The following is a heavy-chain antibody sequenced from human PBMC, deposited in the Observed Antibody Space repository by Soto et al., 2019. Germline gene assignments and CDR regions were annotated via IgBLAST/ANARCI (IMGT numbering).Heavy chain of an antibody. CDR3: ARGGYDILTSNWFDP. V-gene: IGHV4-30-4*01. J-gene: IGHJ5*02. CDR2: IYYSGST. Sequence: SETLSLTCTVSGGSISSGDYYWSWIRQPPGKRLEWIGYIYYSGSTYYNPSLKSRVTISVDTSKNQFSLKLSSVTAADTAVYYCARGGYDILTSNWFDPWGQGTLVTVSS. D-gene: IGHD3-9*01. CDR1: GGSISSGDYY.